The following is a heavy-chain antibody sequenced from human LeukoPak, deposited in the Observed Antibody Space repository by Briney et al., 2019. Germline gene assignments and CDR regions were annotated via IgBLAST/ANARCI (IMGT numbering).Heavy chain of an antibody. CDR2: ISGSGGST. D-gene: IGHD6-19*01. V-gene: IGHV3-23*01. CDR3: ARSSYSSGWYSDY. Sequence: HPGGSLRLSCAASGFTFSSYAMSWVRQAPGKGLEWVSAISGSGGSTYYADSVKGRFTISRGNAKNTLYLQMNSLRAEDTAVYYCARSSYSSGWYSDYWGQGTLVTVSS. J-gene: IGHJ4*02. CDR1: GFTFSSYA.